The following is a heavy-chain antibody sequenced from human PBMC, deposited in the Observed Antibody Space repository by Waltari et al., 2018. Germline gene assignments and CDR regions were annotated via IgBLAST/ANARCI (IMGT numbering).Heavy chain of an antibody. CDR1: GYTFTDYY. J-gene: IGHJ4*02. Sequence: EVQLVQSGAEVKKPGATVKISCKVSGYTFTDYYMHWVQQAPGKGLEWRGLVDPEDGETIYAAKFQGRVTITADTSTDTAYMELSSLKSEDTAVYYCATDPKLTTVASGVFYWGQGTLVTVSS. D-gene: IGHD4-17*01. CDR2: VDPEDGET. V-gene: IGHV1-69-2*01. CDR3: ATDPKLTTVASGVFY.